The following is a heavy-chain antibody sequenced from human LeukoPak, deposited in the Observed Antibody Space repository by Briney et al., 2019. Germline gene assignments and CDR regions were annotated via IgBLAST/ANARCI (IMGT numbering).Heavy chain of an antibody. CDR3: ARRTGTYYYDSSGYSPWRYYFDY. V-gene: IGHV4-34*01. CDR2: INHNGST. J-gene: IGHJ4*02. Sequence: SETLSLTCAVYVGSFSGYHWSWIRQAPGKGLEWIGEINHNGSTNYNPSLKSRVTISVDTSKNQFSLKLSSVTAADTAVFYCARRTGTYYYDSSGYSPWRYYFDYWGQGTLVTVSS. D-gene: IGHD3-22*01. CDR1: VGSFSGYH.